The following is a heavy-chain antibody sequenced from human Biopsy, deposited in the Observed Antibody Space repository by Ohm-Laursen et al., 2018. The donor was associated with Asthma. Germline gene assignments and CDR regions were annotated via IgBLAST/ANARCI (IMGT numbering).Heavy chain of an antibody. J-gene: IGHJ5*02. CDR1: GFSFDDCA. V-gene: IGHV3-23*01. Sequence: SLRLSCAASGFSFDDCAIHWVRQAPGKGLEWVSVISSGGGTIDHADSVKGRFTISRNISTNTVYLQMDSLSADDTAVYYCAKVGHGYGDYVGYLDPWGQGTLVTVSS. D-gene: IGHD4-17*01. CDR3: AKVGHGYGDYVGYLDP. CDR2: ISSGGGTI.